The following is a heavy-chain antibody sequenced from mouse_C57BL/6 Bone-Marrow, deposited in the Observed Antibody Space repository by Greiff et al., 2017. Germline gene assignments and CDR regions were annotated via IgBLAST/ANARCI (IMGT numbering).Heavy chain of an antibody. CDR3: ARGGYLGQFAY. CDR1: GYTFTSYW. CDR2: IHPNSGST. D-gene: IGHD4-1*01. V-gene: IGHV1-64*01. J-gene: IGHJ3*01. Sequence: QVQLQQPGAELVKPGASVKLSCKASGYTFTSYWMHWVKQRPGQGLEWIGKIHPNSGSTNYNEKFKSKATLTVDKSSSTAYMQLSSLTSEDSAVYYCARGGYLGQFAYWGQGTLVTVSA.